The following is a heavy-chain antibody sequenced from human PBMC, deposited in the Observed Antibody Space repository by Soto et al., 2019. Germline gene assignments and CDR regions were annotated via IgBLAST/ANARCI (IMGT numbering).Heavy chain of an antibody. J-gene: IGHJ4*02. D-gene: IGHD2-15*01. CDR3: ASFNYGYCSGGSCYPIDY. CDR2: INHSGST. CDR1: GGSFSGYY. Sequence: SLTCAVYGGSFSGYYWSWIRQPPGRGLEWIGEINHSGSTNYNPSLKSRVTISVDTSKNQFSLKLSSVTAADTAVYYCASFNYGYCSGGSCYPIDYWGQGTLVTVSS. V-gene: IGHV4-34*01.